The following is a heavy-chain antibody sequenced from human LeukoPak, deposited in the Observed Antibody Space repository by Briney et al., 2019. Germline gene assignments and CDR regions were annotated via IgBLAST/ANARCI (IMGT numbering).Heavy chain of an antibody. CDR2: IYSSGST. Sequence: SETLSLTCTVSGASISSYYWSWIRQPPGKGLEWIGYIYSSGSTNYNPSFKSRVTMSVDTSKNQFSLRLSSVTAADTAVFYCARHGRTEVGSFDYWGQGTLVTVSS. D-gene: IGHD1-26*01. J-gene: IGHJ4*02. CDR1: GASISSYY. CDR3: ARHGRTEVGSFDY. V-gene: IGHV4-59*08.